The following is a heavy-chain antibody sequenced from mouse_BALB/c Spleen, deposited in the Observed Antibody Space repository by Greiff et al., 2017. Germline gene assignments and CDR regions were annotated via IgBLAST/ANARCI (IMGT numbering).Heavy chain of an antibody. CDR2: INPSNGRT. J-gene: IGHJ4*01. CDR3: ARRVWSMDY. Sequence: QVQLQQPGAELVKPGASVKLSCKASGYTFTSYWMHWVKQRPGQGLEWIGEINPSNGRTNYNEKFKSKATLTVDKSSSTAYMQLSSLTSEDSAVYYCARRVWSMDYWGQGTSVTVSS. D-gene: IGHD2-10*02. CDR1: GYTFTSYW. V-gene: IGHV1S81*02.